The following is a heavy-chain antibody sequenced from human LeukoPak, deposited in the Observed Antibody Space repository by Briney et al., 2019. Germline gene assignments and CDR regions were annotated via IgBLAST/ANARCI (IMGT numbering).Heavy chain of an antibody. CDR1: GGSISSYY. D-gene: IGHD1-26*01. Sequence: SETLSLTCTVSGGSISSYYWGWIGQPPGKGLVWIGCIYYSGSTNYNPSLKSRVTISVDTSKNQFSLKLSSVTAADTAVYYCARGDRGSLYGAFDYWGQGTLVTVSS. V-gene: IGHV4-59*01. CDR3: ARGDRGSLYGAFDY. J-gene: IGHJ4*02. CDR2: IYYSGST.